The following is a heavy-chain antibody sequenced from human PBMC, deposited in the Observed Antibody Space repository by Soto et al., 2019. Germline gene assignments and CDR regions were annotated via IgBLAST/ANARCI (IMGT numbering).Heavy chain of an antibody. D-gene: IGHD6-19*01. CDR2: ISAYNGNT. J-gene: IGHJ3*02. CDR3: ARDWGIAVAGTDAFDI. V-gene: IGHV1-18*01. CDR1: GYGFPIYG. Sequence: ASVTVYWQAAGYGFPIYGISWVRQSPGQGLEWMGWISAYNGNTNYAQKLQGRVTMTTDTSKSTAYMELRSLRSDDTAVYYCARDWGIAVAGTDAFDIWGQGTMVTVSS.